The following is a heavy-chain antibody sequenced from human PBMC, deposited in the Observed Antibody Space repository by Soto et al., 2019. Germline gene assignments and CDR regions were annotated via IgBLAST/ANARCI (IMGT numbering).Heavy chain of an antibody. J-gene: IGHJ6*02. V-gene: IGHV3-30*18. Sequence: GGSLRLSCAASGFTSSSYGMHWVRQAPGKGLEWVAVISYDGSNKYYADSVKGRFTISRDNSKNTLYLQMNSLRAEDTAVYYCAKDRPSGSRPYYYGMDVWGQGT. CDR1: GFTSSSYG. CDR3: AKDRPSGSRPYYYGMDV. D-gene: IGHD1-26*01. CDR2: ISYDGSNK.